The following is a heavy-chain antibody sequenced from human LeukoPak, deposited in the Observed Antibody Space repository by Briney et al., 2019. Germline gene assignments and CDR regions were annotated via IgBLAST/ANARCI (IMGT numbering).Heavy chain of an antibody. V-gene: IGHV3-21*01. D-gene: IGHD6-19*01. CDR2: ISSSSSYI. CDR1: GFTFSSYS. CDR3: ASGWYDQGFDY. Sequence: GGSLRLSCAASGFTFSSYSMNWVRQAPGKGLEWVSSISSSSSYIYYADSVKGQFTISRDNAKNSLYLQMNSLRAEDTAVYYCASGWYDQGFDYWGQGTLVTVSS. J-gene: IGHJ4*02.